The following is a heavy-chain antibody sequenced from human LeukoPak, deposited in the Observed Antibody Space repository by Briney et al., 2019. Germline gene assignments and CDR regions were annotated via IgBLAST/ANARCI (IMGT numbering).Heavy chain of an antibody. D-gene: IGHD2-2*01. CDR1: GYTLSSYW. V-gene: IGHV1-18*01. CDR3: ARARMVGVPAAPYWFDP. Sequence: GASVKGSCKGSGYTLSSYWISWVRQAPGKGLEWVGWVNVYNGNTNYAQKLQGRVTMTTDTSTSTAYMELRSLRSDDTAVYYCARARMVGVPAAPYWFDPWGQGTLVTVSS. J-gene: IGHJ5*02. CDR2: VNVYNGNT.